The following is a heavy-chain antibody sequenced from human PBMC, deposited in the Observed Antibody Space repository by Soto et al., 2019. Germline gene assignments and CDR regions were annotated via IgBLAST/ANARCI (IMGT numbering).Heavy chain of an antibody. Sequence: QVQLQQWGAGLLKPSETLSLTCAVYGGSFSSYYWSWIRQPPGKGLEWIGQINHYGSTDYNPSLKSRVTKSVAASKNHFSLRLSSVTAADTAMYYCATHCSSTSCYYTFDPWGQGTLVTVSS. CDR3: ATHCSSTSCYYTFDP. J-gene: IGHJ5*02. D-gene: IGHD2-2*01. CDR2: INHYGST. V-gene: IGHV4-34*01. CDR1: GGSFSSYY.